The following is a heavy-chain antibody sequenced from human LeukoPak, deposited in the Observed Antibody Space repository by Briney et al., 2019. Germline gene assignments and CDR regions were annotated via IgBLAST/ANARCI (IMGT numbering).Heavy chain of an antibody. CDR2: ISTSGSSK. Sequence: PGGSLRLSCAASGFTFSDYYMSWIRQAPGKGLEWVSYISTSGSSKDYADSVKGRFTTSRDNAKNSLYLQMNGLRAEDTAVYYCARHLRAHSSSLFFDYWGQGTLVSVSS. J-gene: IGHJ4*02. CDR1: GFTFSDYY. V-gene: IGHV3-11*01. D-gene: IGHD6-13*01. CDR3: ARHLRAHSSSLFFDY.